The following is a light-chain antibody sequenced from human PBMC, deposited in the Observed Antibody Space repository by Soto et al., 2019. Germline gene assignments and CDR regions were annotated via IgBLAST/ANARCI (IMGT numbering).Light chain of an antibody. J-gene: IGKJ4*01. CDR3: QQYHSYPAS. CDR1: QDISNF. Sequence: DIQMTQSPSSLSAAVGDRVTITCRASQDISNFLSWFHQAPGKAPKSLIYGASSLQSGVPSKFSGSGSGTEFTLIISTLQPEDFGTYYCQQYHSYPASFGGGTKV. V-gene: IGKV1-16*02. CDR2: GAS.